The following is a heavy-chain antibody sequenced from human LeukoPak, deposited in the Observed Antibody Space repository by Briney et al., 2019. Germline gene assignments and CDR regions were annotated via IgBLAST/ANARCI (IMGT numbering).Heavy chain of an antibody. CDR1: GYTFTSYG. V-gene: IGHV1-18*04. CDR3: ARDRALFYYGSGSYSIDY. CDR2: ISAYNGNT. J-gene: IGHJ4*02. D-gene: IGHD3-10*01. Sequence: GASVKVSCKASGYTFTSYGISWVRQAPGQGLEWMGWISAYNGNTNYAQKLQGRVTMTTDTSTSTAYMELRSLRSDDTAVYYCARDRALFYYGSGSYSIDYWGQGTPVTVSS.